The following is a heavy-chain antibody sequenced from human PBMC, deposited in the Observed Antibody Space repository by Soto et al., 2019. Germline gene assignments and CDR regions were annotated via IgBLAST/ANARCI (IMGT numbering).Heavy chain of an antibody. V-gene: IGHV3-30*18. CDR1: GFTFSSYG. CDR2: ISYDGSNK. J-gene: IGHJ4*02. Sequence: GGSLRLSCAASGFTFSSYGMHWVRQAPGKGLEWVAVISYDGSNKYYADSVKGRFTISRDNSKNTLYLQMNSLRAEDTAVYYSAKDPGGRSTARTVGFWGQGTLVTVYS. CDR3: AKDPGGRSTARTVGF. D-gene: IGHD1-1*01.